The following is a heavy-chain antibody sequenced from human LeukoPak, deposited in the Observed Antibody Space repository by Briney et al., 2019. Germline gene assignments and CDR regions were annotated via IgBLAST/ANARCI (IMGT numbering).Heavy chain of an antibody. V-gene: IGHV3-7*01. CDR3: ARSSSGYYLTEYFDY. CDR2: IKQDGSEK. CDR1: GFTFNSYW. J-gene: IGHJ4*02. Sequence: GGSLRLSCAASGFTFNSYWMSWVRQAPGKGLEWVANIKQDGSEKYYVDSVKGRFTISRDNPKNSLYLQMNSLRAEDTAVYYCARSSSGYYLTEYFDYWGQGTLVTVSS. D-gene: IGHD3-22*01.